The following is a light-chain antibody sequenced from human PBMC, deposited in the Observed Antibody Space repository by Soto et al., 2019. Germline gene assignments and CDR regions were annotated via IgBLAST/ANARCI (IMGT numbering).Light chain of an antibody. Sequence: EIVMTQSPATLSVSPGERATLSCGASQSVSSNLAWYQQKPGQAPRLLIYGASTRATGIPARFSGSGPGTEFTLTISSLQSEDFAVYYCQQYNNWPYTFGQGTKLEIK. V-gene: IGKV3-15*01. CDR1: QSVSSN. CDR2: GAS. CDR3: QQYNNWPYT. J-gene: IGKJ2*01.